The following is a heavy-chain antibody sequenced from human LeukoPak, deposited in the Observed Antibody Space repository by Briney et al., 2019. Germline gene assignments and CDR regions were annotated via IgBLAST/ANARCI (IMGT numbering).Heavy chain of an antibody. CDR3: ARGRCPIHAYYYDSSGYYLDY. V-gene: IGHV4-34*01. D-gene: IGHD3-22*01. J-gene: IGHJ4*02. CDR1: GGSFSGYY. CDR2: INHSGST. Sequence: SETLSLTCAVYGGSFSGYYWSWLRQPPGKGLEWIGEINHSGSTNYNPSLKSRVTISVDTSKNQFSLKLSSVTAADTAVYYCARGRCPIHAYYYDSSGYYLDYWGQGTLVTVSS.